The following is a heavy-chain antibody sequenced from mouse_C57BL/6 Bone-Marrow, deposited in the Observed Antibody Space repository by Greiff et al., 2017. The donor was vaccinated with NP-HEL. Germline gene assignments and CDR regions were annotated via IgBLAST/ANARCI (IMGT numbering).Heavy chain of an antibody. CDR2: IYPGDGDT. D-gene: IGHD1-1*02. J-gene: IGHJ2*01. Sequence: VQLQQSGPELVKPGASVKISCKASGYAFSSSWMNWVRQRPGKGLEWIGRIYPGDGDTTYTGKFKGKATLTAEKSSSTAYVQLISLTSEDSAVYFCAKLWDPDYWGQGTTLTVAS. CDR3: AKLWDPDY. CDR1: GYAFSSSW. V-gene: IGHV1-82*01.